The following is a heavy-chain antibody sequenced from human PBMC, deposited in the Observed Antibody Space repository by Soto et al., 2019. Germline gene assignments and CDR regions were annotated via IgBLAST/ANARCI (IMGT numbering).Heavy chain of an antibody. CDR1: GFSISDYW. D-gene: IGHD2-8*01. J-gene: IGHJ4*02. Sequence: EVQLVESGGGLVQPGGSLRLSCEASGFSISDYWMSWVRQAPGKGLEWVAKIKPDGSEKYYVDSVKGRFTISRDNVEKSLYLQMNSLRAEDTAVYYCARLQPDTNYRPFDYRGQGTVVTVSS. V-gene: IGHV3-7*01. CDR3: ARLQPDTNYRPFDY. CDR2: IKPDGSEK.